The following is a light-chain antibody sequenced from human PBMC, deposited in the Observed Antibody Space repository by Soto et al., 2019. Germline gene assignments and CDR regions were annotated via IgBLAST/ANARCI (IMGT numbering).Light chain of an antibody. Sequence: DIQMTQSPSSLSASVGDRVTITCRASPSISSYLNWYQQKPGKAPKLLIYAASSLQSGVPSRFSGSGSGTDFTLTISSLQPEDFATYYCQQSYSTPPTFGQGTKV. J-gene: IGKJ1*01. CDR1: PSISSY. V-gene: IGKV1-39*01. CDR3: QQSYSTPPT. CDR2: AAS.